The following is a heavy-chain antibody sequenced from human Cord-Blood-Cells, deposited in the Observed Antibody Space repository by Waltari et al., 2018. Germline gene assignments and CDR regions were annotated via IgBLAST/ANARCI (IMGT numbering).Heavy chain of an antibody. CDR2: IWYDGSNK. D-gene: IGHD3-10*01. Sequence: QEQLVESGGVVVKPGRPLRLSCAASGLTLSSFGMLWVRQAPGKGLEWVAVIWYDGSNKYYADSVKGRFTISRDNSKNTLYLQMNSLRAEDTAVYYCARDSGAGDAFDIWGQGTMVTVSS. CDR3: ARDSGAGDAFDI. CDR1: GLTLSSFG. V-gene: IGHV3-33*01. J-gene: IGHJ3*02.